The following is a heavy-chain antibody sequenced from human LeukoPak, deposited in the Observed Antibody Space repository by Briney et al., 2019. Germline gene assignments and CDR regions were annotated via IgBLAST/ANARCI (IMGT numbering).Heavy chain of an antibody. CDR3: ARKGPKVTIFGVVNRKTYMDV. V-gene: IGHV4-34*01. Sequence: SETLPLTCAVYGGSFSGYYWSWIRQPPGKGLEWTGEINHSGSTNYNPSLKSRVTILVVTSKNQFSLKLSSVTAADTAVYYCARKGPKVTIFGVVNRKTYMDVWGKGTTVTVSS. CDR2: INHSGST. J-gene: IGHJ6*03. D-gene: IGHD3-3*01. CDR1: GGSFSGYY.